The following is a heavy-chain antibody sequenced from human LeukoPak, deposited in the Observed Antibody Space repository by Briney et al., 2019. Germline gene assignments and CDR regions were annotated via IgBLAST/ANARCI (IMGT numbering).Heavy chain of an antibody. CDR3: AKAEGATLFYYGVDV. Sequence: GGSLRLSCVASKFTFGNYAMNWVRQAPGKGLEWVSTISSGGGDTYYAGSVKGRFTISRDNSKNTLFLGMNSLRAEDTAVYYCAKAEGATLFYYGVDVWGQGTTVTVSS. V-gene: IGHV3-23*01. J-gene: IGHJ6*02. CDR2: ISSGGGDT. CDR1: KFTFGNYA.